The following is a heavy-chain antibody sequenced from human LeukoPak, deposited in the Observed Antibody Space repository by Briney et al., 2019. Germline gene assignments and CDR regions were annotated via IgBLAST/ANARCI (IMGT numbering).Heavy chain of an antibody. J-gene: IGHJ3*02. V-gene: IGHV4-4*07. CDR2: IYTSGST. CDR1: GGSISSYY. CDR3: ARESYFGAFDI. Sequence: PETLSLTCTVSGGSISSYYWSWIRHPAGKGLEWIGRIYTSGSTNYNPSLKSRVTMSVDTSKNQFSLKLSSVTAADTAVYYCARESYFGAFDIWGQGTMVTVSS. D-gene: IGHD3-10*01.